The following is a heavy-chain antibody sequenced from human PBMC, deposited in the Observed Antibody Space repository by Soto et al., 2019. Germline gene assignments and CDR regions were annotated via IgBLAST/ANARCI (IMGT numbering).Heavy chain of an antibody. J-gene: IGHJ4*02. D-gene: IGHD5-18*01. Sequence: SQTLSLTCAISGDSVSSNSAAWNWIRQSPSRGLEWLGRTYYRSKWYNDYAVSVKSRITINSDTSKNQFSLKLNSVTPEYTAVYYCSTQGYSYGSPDYFDYWGQGTLVTVSS. CDR3: STQGYSYGSPDYFDY. CDR2: TYYRSKWYN. V-gene: IGHV6-1*01. CDR1: GDSVSSNSAA.